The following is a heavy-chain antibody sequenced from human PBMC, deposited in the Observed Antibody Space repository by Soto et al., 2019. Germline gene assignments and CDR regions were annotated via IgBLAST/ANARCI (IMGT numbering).Heavy chain of an antibody. CDR1: GGSISSSSSY. D-gene: IGHD2-2*01. J-gene: IGHJ5*02. CDR3: ARQGYCSSTSCSEGGFDR. Sequence: PSETLSLTCTVSGGSISSSSSYWGWIRQPPGKGLEWIGSIFYSGSTYYNPSLKSRVTISVDTSKNQFSLKRSSVTAADAAVYYCARQGYCSSTSCSEGGFDRWGQGTLVTVSS. V-gene: IGHV4-39*01. CDR2: IFYSGST.